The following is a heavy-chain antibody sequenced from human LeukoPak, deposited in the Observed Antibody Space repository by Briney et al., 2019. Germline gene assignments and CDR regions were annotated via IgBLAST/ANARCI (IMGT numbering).Heavy chain of an antibody. V-gene: IGHV3-23*01. J-gene: IGHJ6*03. CDR3: ARAYSGKNYYYYYYMDV. Sequence: PGGSLRLSCAASGFTFSSYAMSWVRQAPGKGLEWVSAISGSGGSTYYADSVKGRFTISRDNAKNSLYLQMNSLRAEDTAVYYCARAYSGKNYYYYYYMDVWGKGTTVTVSS. CDR2: ISGSGGST. D-gene: IGHD2-21*01. CDR1: GFTFSSYA.